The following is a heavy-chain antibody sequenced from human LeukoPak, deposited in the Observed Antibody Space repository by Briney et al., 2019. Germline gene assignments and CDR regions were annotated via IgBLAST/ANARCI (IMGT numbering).Heavy chain of an antibody. CDR2: ISTSSIYI. V-gene: IGHV3-21*01. J-gene: IGHJ6*03. CDR1: GFTFSSYT. D-gene: IGHD6-19*01. CDR3: ARREAVAGKGYYYYYMDV. Sequence: GGSLRLSCAASGFTFSSYTMNWVRQAPGKGLEWVSSISTSSIYIYYADSVKGRFTISRDNAKNSLYLQMNSLRAEDTAVYYCARREAVAGKGYYYYYMDVWGKGTTVTVSS.